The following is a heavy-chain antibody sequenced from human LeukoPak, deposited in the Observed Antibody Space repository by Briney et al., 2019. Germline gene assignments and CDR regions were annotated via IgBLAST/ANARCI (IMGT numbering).Heavy chain of an antibody. CDR2: MNPNRGNT. Sequence: GASVKVSCKASGYTFTSYDINCVRQATGQGLEWMGWMNPNRGNTGYAQKFQGRVTMTRNTSISTAYMELSSLTSEDTAVYYCVHPGGAFDYWGQGTLVTVSS. J-gene: IGHJ4*02. V-gene: IGHV1-8*01. D-gene: IGHD1-26*01. CDR1: GYTFTSYD. CDR3: VHPGGAFDY.